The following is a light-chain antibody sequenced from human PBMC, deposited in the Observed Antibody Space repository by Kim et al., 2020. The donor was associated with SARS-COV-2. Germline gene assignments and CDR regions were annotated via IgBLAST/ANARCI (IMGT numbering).Light chain of an antibody. CDR3: QKYKKWPPP. J-gene: IGKJ4*01. CDR2: GAS. CDR1: QSAGST. Sequence: EERATPSGPASQSAGSTLAGTQQKPGKAPRSLIYGASTRATGIPARFSGSGSGTAFTLTISSLQSEDFAVYYCQKYKKWPPPSGGGTKVDIK. V-gene: IGKV3-15*01.